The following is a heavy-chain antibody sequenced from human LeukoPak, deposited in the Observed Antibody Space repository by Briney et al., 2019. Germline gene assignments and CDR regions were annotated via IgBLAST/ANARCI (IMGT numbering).Heavy chain of an antibody. J-gene: IGHJ3*02. D-gene: IGHD3-22*01. CDR1: GFTLSSFW. V-gene: IGHV3-7*01. CDR2: IDTDGTLK. CDR3: SRDASPEDSGLYYDAFDI. Sequence: GGSLRLSCAASGFTLSSFWMTWVRQAPGKGLEWVANIDTDGTLKYYVDSVKGRFTISRDNAKNSLYLQMNSLRAEDTAVYYCSRDASPEDSGLYYDAFDIWGQGTLVTVSS.